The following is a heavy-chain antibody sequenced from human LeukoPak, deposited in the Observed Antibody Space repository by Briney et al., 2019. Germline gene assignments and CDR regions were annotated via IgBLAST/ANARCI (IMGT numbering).Heavy chain of an antibody. Sequence: GRSLRLSCAASGFTFSDYYMSWIRQAPGKGLEWVSYISDSSSYTDYADSVKGRFTISRDNPKNSLYLQMNSLRAEDTAVYYCARRYTGYGILDYWGQGTLVTVSS. J-gene: IGHJ4*02. CDR2: ISDSSSYT. V-gene: IGHV3-11*03. CDR1: GFTFSDYY. CDR3: ARRYTGYGILDY. D-gene: IGHD5-12*01.